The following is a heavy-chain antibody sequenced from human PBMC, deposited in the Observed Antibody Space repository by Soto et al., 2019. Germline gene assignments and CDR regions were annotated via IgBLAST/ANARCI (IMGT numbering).Heavy chain of an antibody. V-gene: IGHV3-64D*06. D-gene: IGHD5-12*01. J-gene: IGHJ4*02. Sequence: PGGSLRLSCSASGFTFSSYAMHWVRQAPGKGPEYVSAISSNGGSTYYADSVKGRFTISRDNSKNTLYLQMSSLRAEDTAVYYCVKDHGYSGYPWSAAYRGQGTLVTVSS. CDR2: ISSNGGST. CDR1: GFTFSSYA. CDR3: VKDHGYSGYPWSAAY.